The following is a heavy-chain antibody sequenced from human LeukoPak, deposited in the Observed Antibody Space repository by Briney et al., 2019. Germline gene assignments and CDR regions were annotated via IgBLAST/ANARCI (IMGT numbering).Heavy chain of an antibody. Sequence: GGSLRLSCAASGFRFSSYGMSWARQAPGKGLEWVSYISGSGSAIYYADSVKGRFTISRDNAKNSLYLQMNSLRAEDTAVYYCARVNSWYSYGYEDYWGQGTLVTVSS. V-gene: IGHV3-48*04. CDR1: GFRFSSYG. D-gene: IGHD5-18*01. CDR2: ISGSGSAI. CDR3: ARVNSWYSYGYEDY. J-gene: IGHJ4*02.